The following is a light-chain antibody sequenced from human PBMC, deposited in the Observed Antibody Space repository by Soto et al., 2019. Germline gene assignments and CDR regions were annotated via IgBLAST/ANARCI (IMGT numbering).Light chain of an antibody. CDR3: SSYTTSSPLVF. J-gene: IGLJ1*01. CDR1: SSDVGGYNY. V-gene: IGLV2-14*01. CDR2: DVS. Sequence: QSALTQPASVSGSPGQSITISCTGTSSDVGGYNYVSWYKQHPGKAPKLMIYDVSNRPSGVSNRFSGSKSCNTAFLTISGHHALDDADYYYSSYTTSSPLVFFGAGTKLTVL.